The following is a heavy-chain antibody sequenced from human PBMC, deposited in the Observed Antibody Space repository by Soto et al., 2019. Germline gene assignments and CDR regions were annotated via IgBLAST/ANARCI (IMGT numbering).Heavy chain of an antibody. CDR3: ATDAMYSSSSLSRPVSDY. CDR1: GGTFSSYT. V-gene: IGHV1-69*02. D-gene: IGHD6-13*01. CDR2: IIPILGIA. Sequence: QVQLVQSGAEVKQPGSSVKVSCKASGGTFSSYTISWVRQAPGQGLEWMGRIIPILGIANYAQKFQGRVTITADKSTSTAYMELSSLRSEDTAVYYCATDAMYSSSSLSRPVSDYWGQGTLVTVSS. J-gene: IGHJ4*02.